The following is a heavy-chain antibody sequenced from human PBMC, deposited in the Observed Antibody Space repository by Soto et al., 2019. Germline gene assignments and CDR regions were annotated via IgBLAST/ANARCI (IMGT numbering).Heavy chain of an antibody. CDR1: GYTFTSYG. V-gene: IGHV1-18*01. J-gene: IGHJ3*02. CDR3: ARGKRITIFGVDPPDGAFDI. CDR2: ISAYNGNT. Sequence: QVQLVQSGAEVKKPGASVKVSCKASGYTFTSYGISWVRQAPGQGLEWMGWISAYNGNTNYAQKVQGRVTKTTETSKSTAYMELRSLGSDDTAVYYCARGKRITIFGVDPPDGAFDIWGQGTMVTVSS. D-gene: IGHD3-3*01.